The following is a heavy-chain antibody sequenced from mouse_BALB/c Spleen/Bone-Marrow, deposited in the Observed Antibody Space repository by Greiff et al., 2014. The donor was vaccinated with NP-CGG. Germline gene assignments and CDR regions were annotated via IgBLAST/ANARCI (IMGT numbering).Heavy chain of an antibody. Sequence: EVHLVESRGGLVQPGGSRKLSCAASGFTFSSFGMHWVRQAPEKGLEWVAYISSGSSTIYYADTMKGRFTISRDNPKNTLFLQMASLRSEDTAMYYCTRSGTLGSMDYWGQGTSVTVSS. CDR3: TRSGTLGSMDY. CDR2: ISSGSSTI. D-gene: IGHD3-3*01. V-gene: IGHV5-17*02. CDR1: GFTFSSFG. J-gene: IGHJ4*01.